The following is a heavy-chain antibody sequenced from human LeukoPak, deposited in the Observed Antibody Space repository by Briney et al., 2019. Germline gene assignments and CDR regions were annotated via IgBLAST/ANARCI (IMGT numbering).Heavy chain of an antibody. CDR1: GGSFRGYY. CDR2: INHSGST. V-gene: IGHV4-34*01. D-gene: IGHD3-16*02. CDR3: ARPYDYVWGSYRPLAFDI. J-gene: IGHJ3*02. Sequence: SETLSLTCAVYGGSFRGYYWSWIRQPPGKGLEWIGEINHSGSTNYNPSLKSRVTISVDTSKNQFSLKLSSVTAADTAVYYCARPYDYVWGSYRPLAFDIWGQGTMVTVSS.